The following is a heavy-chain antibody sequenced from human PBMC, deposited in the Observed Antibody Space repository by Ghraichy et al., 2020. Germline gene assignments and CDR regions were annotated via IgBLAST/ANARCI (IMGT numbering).Heavy chain of an antibody. Sequence: SETLSLTCTVSGGSISSGGYYWSWIRQHPGKGLEWIGYIYYSGSTYYNPSLKSRVTISVDTSKNQFSLKLSSVTAADTAVYYCARASRGYCSSTSCSQKTSYYYYYYMDVWGKGTTVTVSS. CDR2: IYYSGST. CDR1: GGSISSGGYY. V-gene: IGHV4-31*03. D-gene: IGHD2-2*01. J-gene: IGHJ6*03. CDR3: ARASRGYCSSTSCSQKTSYYYYYYMDV.